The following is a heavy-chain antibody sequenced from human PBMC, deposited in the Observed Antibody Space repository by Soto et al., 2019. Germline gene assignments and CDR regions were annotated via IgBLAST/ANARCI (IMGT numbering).Heavy chain of an antibody. CDR3: ARERDYYYYYGMDV. J-gene: IGHJ6*02. CDR1: GFTFSSYW. V-gene: IGHV3-7*01. CDR2: IKQDGSEK. Sequence: EVQLVESGGGLVQPGGSLRLSCAASGFTFSSYWMSWVRQAPGKGLEWVANIKQDGSEKYYVDSVKGRFTISRDNAKNSLYLQMNSLRAEDTAVYYCARERDYYYYYGMDVWGQGTTVNVSS.